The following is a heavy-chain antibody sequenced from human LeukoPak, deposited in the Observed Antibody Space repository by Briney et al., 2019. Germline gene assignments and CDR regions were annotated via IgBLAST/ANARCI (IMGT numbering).Heavy chain of an antibody. CDR2: ISSSGSTI. CDR1: GFTFSDYY. Sequence: KAGGSLRLSCAASGFTFSDYYMSWIRQAPGKGLEWVSYISSSGSTIYYADSVKGRFTISRDNAKNSLYLQMNSLRAEDTAVYYCARVRTDKYLPYEEVDAFDIWGQGTMVTVSS. V-gene: IGHV3-11*01. D-gene: IGHD2-2*01. CDR3: ARVRTDKYLPYEEVDAFDI. J-gene: IGHJ3*02.